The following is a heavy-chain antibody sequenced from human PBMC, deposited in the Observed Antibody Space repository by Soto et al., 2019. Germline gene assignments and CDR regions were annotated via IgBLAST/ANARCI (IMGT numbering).Heavy chain of an antibody. V-gene: IGHV4-59*04. CDR2: IYYSGKT. Sequence: SETLSLTCTVSGGSTSSDNYWSWIRQPPGKGLEWIGHIYYSGKTDYNPSLKSRLAISIDTSKNQFSLELKSVTAADTAVYYCAGGPPIVMGTTIVPRNYYFDSWGQGTLVTVSS. D-gene: IGHD2-21*02. J-gene: IGHJ4*02. CDR3: AGGPPIVMGTTIVPRNYYFDS. CDR1: GGSTSSDNY.